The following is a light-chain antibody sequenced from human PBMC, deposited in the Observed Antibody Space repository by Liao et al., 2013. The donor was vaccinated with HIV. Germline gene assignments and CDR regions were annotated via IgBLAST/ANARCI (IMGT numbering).Light chain of an antibody. J-gene: IGLJ1*01. CDR3: QVWDSNSAHPYV. CDR2: YDS. V-gene: IGLV3-21*01. CDR1: NIGSKS. Sequence: SYVLTQPPSVSVAPGKTAKITCGGSNIGSKSVHWYQQKPGQAPVLVIYYDSGRPSGISERFSGSNSGNTATLSISRVEAGDEADYYCQVWDSNSAHPYVFGTGTKVTVL.